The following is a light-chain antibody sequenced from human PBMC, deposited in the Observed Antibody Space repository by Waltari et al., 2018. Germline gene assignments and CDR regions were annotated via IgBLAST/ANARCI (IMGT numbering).Light chain of an antibody. Sequence: VMLTQSPATLSVSPGESAIISCRASQSVSSNLAWYQQKPGQAPRLLIYDASTRATSIPAKFRGSGSGTEFTLTINSLQSEDSATYYCQQYNRWPPITFGQGTRLEIK. CDR3: QQYNRWPPIT. J-gene: IGKJ5*01. V-gene: IGKV3-15*01. CDR2: DAS. CDR1: QSVSSN.